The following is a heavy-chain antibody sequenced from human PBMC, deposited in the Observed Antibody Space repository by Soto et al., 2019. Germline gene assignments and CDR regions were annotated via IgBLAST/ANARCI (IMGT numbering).Heavy chain of an antibody. V-gene: IGHV4-39*02. CDR3: SSYELLTVNFPKFLSDY. Sequence: QLQLQESGPGLVKPSETLSLTCSVSGDSLSSSNYYWGWFRQPPGKGLEWIGSIYYSGSTHYNPSLTRLFSLSLAMSKNRVSLQLTPLTAAETAVYYCSSYELLTVNFPKFLSDYLSHGTLVTVS. CDR1: GDSLSSSNYY. J-gene: IGHJ4*01. D-gene: IGHD3-9*01. CDR2: IYYSGST.